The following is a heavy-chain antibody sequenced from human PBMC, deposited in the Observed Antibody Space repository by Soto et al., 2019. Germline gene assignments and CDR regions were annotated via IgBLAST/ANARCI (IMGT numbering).Heavy chain of an antibody. J-gene: IGHJ4*02. CDR2: IYSGGST. V-gene: IGHV3-66*01. D-gene: IGHD6-19*01. Sequence: PGGPHRLAYGASGFTVRINCVSWIRQDTGKGLEWVSVIYSGGSTYYADSVKGRFTTSRDNSKNTLYLQMNSLRAEDTAVYYCARVGYSSGWYDDYWGQGTLVTVSS. CDR3: ARVGYSSGWYDDY. CDR1: GFTVRINC.